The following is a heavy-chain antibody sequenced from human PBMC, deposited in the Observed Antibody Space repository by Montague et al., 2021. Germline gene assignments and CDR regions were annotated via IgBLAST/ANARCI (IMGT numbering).Heavy chain of an antibody. Sequence: TLSLTCTVSRSLINSDYYWGWIRQPPGKGLGWMGSVSHGGRTYYNPSLKSRVTISVDTSNNHFSLKLSSVTAADTAMYYCARERDRYYYMDIWGKGTTITVSS. J-gene: IGHJ6*03. V-gene: IGHV4-38-2*02. CDR2: VSHGGRT. CDR1: RSLINSDYY. CDR3: ARERDRYYYMDI.